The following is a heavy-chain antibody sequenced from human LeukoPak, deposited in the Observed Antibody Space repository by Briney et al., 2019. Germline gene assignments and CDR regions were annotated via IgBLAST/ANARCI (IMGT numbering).Heavy chain of an antibody. CDR2: INHSGST. CDR3: ARGPHRIAARPIDY. D-gene: IGHD6-6*01. Sequence: PSETLSLTCAVYGGSFSGYYWSWIRQPPGKGLEWIGEINHSGSTNYNPSLKSRVTISVDTSKNQFSLKLSSVTAADTAVYYCARGPHRIAARPIDYWGQGTLVTVSS. CDR1: GGSFSGYY. V-gene: IGHV4-34*01. J-gene: IGHJ4*02.